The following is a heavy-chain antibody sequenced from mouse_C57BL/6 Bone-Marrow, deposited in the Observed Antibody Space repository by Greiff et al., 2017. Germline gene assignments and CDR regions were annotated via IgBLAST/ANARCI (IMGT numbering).Heavy chain of an antibody. D-gene: IGHD1-1*01. V-gene: IGHV15-2*01. J-gene: IGHJ1*03. CDR2: ILPSIGRT. CDR3: ARDYGSSYWYFDV. CDR1: DSEVFPIAY. Sequence: QVQLQQSGSELRSPGSSVKLSCEDFDSEVFPIAYMSWVRQKPGHGFEWIGGILPSIGRTIYGEKFEDKATLDADTLSNTAYLELNSLTSEDSAIYYCARDYGSSYWYFDVWGTGTTVTVSS.